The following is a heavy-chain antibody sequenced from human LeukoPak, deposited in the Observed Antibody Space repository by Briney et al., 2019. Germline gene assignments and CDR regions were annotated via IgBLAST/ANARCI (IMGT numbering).Heavy chain of an antibody. CDR3: ARHYYASGSYSGWFDP. Sequence: PGESLKISCKGSGYSFTSYWIGLVRQMPGKGLEWMGIIYPGDSDTRYSPSFQGPVTISADKSINTAYLQWSSLKASDTAIYYCARHYYASGSYSGWFDPWGQGTLVTVSS. J-gene: IGHJ5*02. CDR1: GYSFTSYW. CDR2: IYPGDSDT. D-gene: IGHD3-10*01. V-gene: IGHV5-51*01.